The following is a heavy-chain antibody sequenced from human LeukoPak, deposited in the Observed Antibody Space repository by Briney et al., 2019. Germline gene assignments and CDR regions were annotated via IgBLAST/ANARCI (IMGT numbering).Heavy chain of an antibody. CDR3: AKAGGTMIATRFDP. D-gene: IGHD3-22*01. V-gene: IGHV3-23*01. Sequence: PGGSLRLSCAASGFTFSSYAMSWVRQAPGKGLEWVSASSGSGGSTYYADSVKGRFTISRDNSKNMLYLQMNSLRAEDPAVYYCAKAGGTMIATRFDPWGQGTLVTVSS. J-gene: IGHJ5*02. CDR1: GFTFSSYA. CDR2: SSGSGGST.